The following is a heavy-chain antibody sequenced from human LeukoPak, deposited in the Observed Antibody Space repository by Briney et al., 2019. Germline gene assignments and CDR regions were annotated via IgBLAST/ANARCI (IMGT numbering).Heavy chain of an antibody. CDR3: ARGFFPGNYYASGSTLDY. J-gene: IGHJ4*02. Sequence: ASVRVSCKASGYTFTRYSLDWVRQAPGQGLEWMGRVNPNTGASDYPQKFQGRVSLTWDTSISTAYMELTRLSSDDTAIYYCARGFFPGNYYASGSTLDYWGQGTLVTVSS. CDR1: GYTFTRYS. V-gene: IGHV1-2*06. D-gene: IGHD3-10*01. CDR2: VNPNTGAS.